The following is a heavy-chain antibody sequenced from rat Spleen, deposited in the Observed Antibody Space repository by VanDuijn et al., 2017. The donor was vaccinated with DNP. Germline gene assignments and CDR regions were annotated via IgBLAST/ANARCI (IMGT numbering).Heavy chain of an antibody. CDR1: GFSLTSYT. CDR2: MSSGGST. CDR3: ARSQFMYTTDGGYFDF. V-gene: IGHV2-6*01. D-gene: IGHD1-6*01. J-gene: IGHJ1*01. Sequence: QVQLKESGPGLVQPSQTLSLTCTVSGFSLTSYTVSWVRQPPGKGLEWIASMSSGGSTYYNSGLKSRLRISRDTSKSQVLLKMNSLQTEDTAMYFCARSQFMYTTDGGYFDFWGPGTMVTVSS.